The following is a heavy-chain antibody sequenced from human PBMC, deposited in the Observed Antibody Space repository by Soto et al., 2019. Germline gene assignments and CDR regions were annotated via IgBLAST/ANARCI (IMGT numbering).Heavy chain of an antibody. CDR1: GGTFSSYT. D-gene: IGHD6-19*01. V-gene: IGHV1-69*02. J-gene: IGHJ4*02. CDR2: IIPILGRA. Sequence: QVQLVQSGAEVKKPGSSVKVSCKASGGTFSSYTISWVRQAPGQGLEWMGRIIPILGRANYAQKFQGRVTITADKSASTAYMELSSLRSEDTAVYYCAAGYSSGWSCDYWGQGTLVPVSS. CDR3: AAGYSSGWSCDY.